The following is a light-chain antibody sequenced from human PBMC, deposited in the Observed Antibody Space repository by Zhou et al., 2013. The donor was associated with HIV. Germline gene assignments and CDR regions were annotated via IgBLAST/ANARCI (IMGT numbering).Light chain of an antibody. CDR3: QQYNSYSS. J-gene: IGKJ1*01. V-gene: IGKV3-11*01. Sequence: EIVLTQSPATLSLSPGERATLSCRASQSVSSYLAWYQQKPGQAPRLLIYDASNRATGIPARFSGSGSGTDFTLTISCLQSEDFATYFCQQYNSYSSFGQGTKVEIK. CDR1: QSVSSY. CDR2: DAS.